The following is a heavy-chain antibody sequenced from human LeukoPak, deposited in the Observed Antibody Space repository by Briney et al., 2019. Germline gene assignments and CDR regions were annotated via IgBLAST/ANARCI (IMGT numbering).Heavy chain of an antibody. CDR2: ISGSGGTT. CDR1: GFTFNTYA. CDR3: VKDWKSYYDSSSFDY. V-gene: IGHV3-23*01. Sequence: PGGSLRLSCAASGFTFNTYAMSWVRQAPGKGLEWVSAISGSGGTTYYADSVKGRFTISRDNSKNTLYLQMNSLRVDDTAVYFCVKDWKSYYDSSSFDYWGQGTLVTVSS. D-gene: IGHD3-22*01. J-gene: IGHJ4*02.